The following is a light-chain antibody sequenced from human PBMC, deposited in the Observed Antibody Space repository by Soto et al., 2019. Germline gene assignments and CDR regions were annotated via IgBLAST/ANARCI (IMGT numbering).Light chain of an antibody. CDR2: EGT. Sequence: QSVLTQPASVSGSPGQSITISCTGTSSDVGSYNLVSWFQQLPGKVPKLIIYEGTKRPSGVSDRFSGSKSGYTASLTISGLQAEDAADYYCFSYAGSSSYVFGNGTKVTVL. CDR1: SSDVGSYNL. J-gene: IGLJ1*01. V-gene: IGLV2-23*01. CDR3: FSYAGSSSYV.